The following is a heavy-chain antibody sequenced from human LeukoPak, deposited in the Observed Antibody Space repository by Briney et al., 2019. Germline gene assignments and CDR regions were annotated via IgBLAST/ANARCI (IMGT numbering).Heavy chain of an antibody. CDR2: INPSGGST. V-gene: IGHV1-46*01. J-gene: IGHJ4*02. CDR1: GYTFTSYY. CDR3: ARDIVDIVVVPAATFDY. Sequence: ASVKVSCKASGYTFTSYYMHWVRQAPGQGLEWMGIINPSGGSTSYAQKFQGRVTMTRDTSTSTVYMELSSLRSEDTAVYYCARDIVDIVVVPAATFDYWGQGTLVTVSS. D-gene: IGHD2-2*03.